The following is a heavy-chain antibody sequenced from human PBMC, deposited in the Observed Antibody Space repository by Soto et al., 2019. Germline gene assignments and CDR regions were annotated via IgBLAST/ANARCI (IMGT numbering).Heavy chain of an antibody. CDR2: IFHGGNT. D-gene: IGHD2-15*01. J-gene: IGHJ3*01. CDR3: ARARWYDAFDV. Sequence: KTSETLSLTCAVSGLFISSGNYWGWVRKPPGKGREWIGSIFHGGNTYYNPSLKSRVTISVDMSKNQFSLKLNSVTAADTAVYYCARARWYDAFDVWGQGTVVTVSS. V-gene: IGHV4-38-2*01. CDR1: GLFISSGNY.